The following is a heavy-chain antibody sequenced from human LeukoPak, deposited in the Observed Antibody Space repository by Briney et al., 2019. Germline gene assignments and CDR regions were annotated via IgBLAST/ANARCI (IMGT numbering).Heavy chain of an antibody. V-gene: IGHV3-74*01. CDR2: INTDGRSI. D-gene: IGHD3-22*01. CDR3: ASHFTTSVYHDNSGYYDY. Sequence: GRSRRLSCVPSGFTLSIFWMRWVRQAPGKGLVWVARINTDGRSISYEDSVQGGFTISRDNAKSTLFLQMNSLTDEETAVYYCASHFTTSVYHDNSGYYDYWGQGTLVTVSS. J-gene: IGHJ4*02. CDR1: GFTLSIFW.